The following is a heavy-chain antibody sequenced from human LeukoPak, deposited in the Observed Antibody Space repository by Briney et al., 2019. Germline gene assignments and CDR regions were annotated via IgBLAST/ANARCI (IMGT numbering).Heavy chain of an antibody. V-gene: IGHV4-4*07. J-gene: IGHJ4*02. CDR2: IYTSGST. Sequence: SETLSLTCAVSGFPISSGYYWSWIRQPAGKGLEWIGRIYTSGSTNHNPSLKSRVTMSVDTSKNQFSLKLSSVTAADTAVYYCARDRGWYYFDYWGQGTLVTVSS. D-gene: IGHD6-19*01. CDR3: ARDRGWYYFDY. CDR1: GFPISSGYY.